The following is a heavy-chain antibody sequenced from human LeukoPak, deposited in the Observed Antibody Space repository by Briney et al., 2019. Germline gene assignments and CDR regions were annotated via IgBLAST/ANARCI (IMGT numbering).Heavy chain of an antibody. D-gene: IGHD2-2*01. V-gene: IGHV1-18*04. J-gene: IGHJ4*02. Sequence: ASVKVSCKASGYTFTGYYMHWVRQAPGQGLEWMGWISAYNGNTNYAQKLQGRVTMTTDTSTSTAYMELRSLRSDDTAVYYCARDLSGTPFDYWGQGTLVTVSS. CDR3: ARDLSGTPFDY. CDR2: ISAYNGNT. CDR1: GYTFTGYY.